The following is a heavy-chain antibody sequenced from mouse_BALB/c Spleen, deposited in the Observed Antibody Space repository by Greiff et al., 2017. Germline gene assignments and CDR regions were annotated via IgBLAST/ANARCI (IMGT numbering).Heavy chain of an antibody. CDR3: ARGYYGSSHAWFAY. CDR1: GFTFSSYA. Sequence: EVKLMESGGGLVKPGGSLKLSCAASGFTFSSYAMSWVRQTPEKRLEWVASISSGGSTYYPDSVKGRFTISRDNARNILYLQMSSLRSEDTAMYYCARGYYGSSHAWFAYWGQGTLVTVSA. D-gene: IGHD1-1*01. V-gene: IGHV5-6-5*01. CDR2: ISSGGST. J-gene: IGHJ3*01.